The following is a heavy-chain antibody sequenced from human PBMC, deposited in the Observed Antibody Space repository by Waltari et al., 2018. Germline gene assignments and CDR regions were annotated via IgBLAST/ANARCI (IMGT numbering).Heavy chain of an antibody. Sequence: QVQLQESGPGLVKPSQTLSLTCTVSGGSISSGSYYWSWIRQPAGKGLEWIGYIYTSGSTNYNPSLKSRVTISVDTSKNQFSLKLSSVTAADTAAYYCARGSPGEAGFDPWGQGTLVTVSS. D-gene: IGHD3-10*01. V-gene: IGHV4-61*09. CDR3: ARGSPGEAGFDP. J-gene: IGHJ5*02. CDR1: GGSISSGSYY. CDR2: IYTSGST.